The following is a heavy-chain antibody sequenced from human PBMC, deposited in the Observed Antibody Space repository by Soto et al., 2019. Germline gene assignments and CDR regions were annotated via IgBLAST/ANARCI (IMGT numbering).Heavy chain of an antibody. CDR2: ISSTTNYI. J-gene: IGHJ4*02. V-gene: IGHV3-21*06. Sequence: GGSLRLSCAASGFTFTRYSMNWVRQAPGKGLEWVSSISSTTNYIYYGDSMKGRFTISRDNAKNSLYLEMNSLIAADTAVYYCAGGSAELTSYFDYWGQGALEAVSS. CDR1: GFTFTRYS. CDR3: AGGSAELTSYFDY. D-gene: IGHD1-26*01.